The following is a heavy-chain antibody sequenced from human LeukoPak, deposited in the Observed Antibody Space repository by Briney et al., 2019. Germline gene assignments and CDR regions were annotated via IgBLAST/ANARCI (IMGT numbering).Heavy chain of an antibody. J-gene: IGHJ4*02. CDR3: AREIVLWREAIYCFDY. V-gene: IGHV1-2*02. D-gene: IGHD2-21*01. CDR2: INPNSGGT. CDR1: GYTFTGYY. Sequence: ASVKVSCKASGYTFTGYYMHWVRQAPGQGLEWMGWINPNSGGTNYAQKFQGRVTMTRDTSISTAYMELSRLRSDDTAVYYCAREIVLWREAIYCFDYWGQGTLVTVSS.